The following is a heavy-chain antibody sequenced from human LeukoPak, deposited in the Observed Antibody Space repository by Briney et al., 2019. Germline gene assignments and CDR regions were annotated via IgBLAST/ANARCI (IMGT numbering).Heavy chain of an antibody. D-gene: IGHD1-26*01. CDR2: ISYDGSNK. J-gene: IGHJ5*02. Sequence: GGSLRLSCAASGVSFSSYAMHWVRQAPGKGLEWVAVISYDGSNKYYADSVKSRFTISRDNSKNTQYMQMNSLRAEDTAVYYCARESLLRGIVGATVSWFDPWGQGTLVTVSS. CDR3: ARESLLRGIVGATVSWFDP. V-gene: IGHV3-30-3*01. CDR1: GVSFSSYA.